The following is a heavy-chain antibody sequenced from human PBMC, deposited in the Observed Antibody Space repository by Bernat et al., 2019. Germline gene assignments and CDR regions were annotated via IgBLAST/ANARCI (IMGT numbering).Heavy chain of an antibody. CDR3: AREQRGAVAGAVFSYFDY. CDR2: ISYDGSNK. Sequence: QVQLVESGGGVVQPGRSLRLSCAASGFTFSSYALHWFRQAPGKGLEWVAVISYDGSNKYYADSVQGRFTISRDNSKNKLYLKMNSQRAEDTAVYYCAREQRGAVAGAVFSYFDYWGQGTLVTVSS. J-gene: IGHJ4*02. CDR1: GFTFSSYA. V-gene: IGHV3-30*01. D-gene: IGHD6-19*01.